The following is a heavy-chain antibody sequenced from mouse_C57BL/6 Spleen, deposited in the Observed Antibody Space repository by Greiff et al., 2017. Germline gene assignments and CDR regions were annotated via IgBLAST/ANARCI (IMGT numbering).Heavy chain of an antibody. D-gene: IGHD3-2*02. CDR2: ISDGGSYT. CDR3: ASPHSSGYPYYAMDY. Sequence: EVQGVESGGGLVKPGGSLKLSCAASGFTFSSYAMSWVRQTPEKRLEWVATISDGGSYTYYPDNVKGRFTISRDNAKNNLYLQMSHLKSEDTAMYYCASPHSSGYPYYAMDYWGQGTSVTVSS. V-gene: IGHV5-4*01. CDR1: GFTFSSYA. J-gene: IGHJ4*01.